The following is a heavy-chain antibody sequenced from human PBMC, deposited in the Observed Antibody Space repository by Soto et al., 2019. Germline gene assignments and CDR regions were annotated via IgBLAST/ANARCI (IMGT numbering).Heavy chain of an antibody. CDR1: GLTFSNYA. CDR3: EKAGPTSGYYYASDY. D-gene: IGHD3-22*01. J-gene: IGHJ4*02. Sequence: PGGSLRLSCAASGLTFSNYAMNWVRQAPGKGLEWVSAISGRGDSTYYADSVKGRFTISRDNSKNTLFLQMNSLRAEDTAVYYCEKAGPTSGYYYASDYWGQGTLVTVSS. CDR2: ISGRGDST. V-gene: IGHV3-23*01.